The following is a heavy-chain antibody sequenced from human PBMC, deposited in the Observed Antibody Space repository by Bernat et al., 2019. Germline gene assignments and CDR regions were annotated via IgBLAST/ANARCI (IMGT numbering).Heavy chain of an antibody. J-gene: IGHJ6*02. CDR2: ISSSSSYI. V-gene: IGHV3-21*01. Sequence: EVQLVESGGGLVQPGRSLRLSCAASGFTFSSYSMNWVRQAPGKGLEWVSSISSSSSYIYYADSVKGRFTISRDNAKNSLYLQMNSLRAEDTAVYYCARDQVTGTTSWSYYYYYGMDVWGQGTTVTVSS. CDR3: ARDQVTGTTSWSYYYYYGMDV. D-gene: IGHD1-20*01. CDR1: GFTFSSYS.